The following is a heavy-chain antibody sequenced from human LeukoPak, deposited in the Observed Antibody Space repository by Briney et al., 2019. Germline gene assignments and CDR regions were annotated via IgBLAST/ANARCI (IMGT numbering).Heavy chain of an antibody. J-gene: IGHJ4*02. Sequence: PGGSLRLSCAASGFTFSSYWMHWVRQAPGKGLVWVSRINSDGSSTSYADSVKGRFTISRDNAKNTLYLQMNSLRAEDTAVYYCARGSYYDSSGYYFLETVVGYFDYWGQGTLVTVSS. V-gene: IGHV3-74*01. CDR3: ARGSYYDSSGYYFLETVVGYFDY. CDR1: GFTFSSYW. D-gene: IGHD3-22*01. CDR2: INSDGSST.